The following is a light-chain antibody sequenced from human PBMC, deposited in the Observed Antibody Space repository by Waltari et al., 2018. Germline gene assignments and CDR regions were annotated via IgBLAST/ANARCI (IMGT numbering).Light chain of an antibody. V-gene: IGKV2-30*01. CDR3: MQGTHWPWT. J-gene: IGKJ1*01. CDR2: KVS. Sequence: DVAMTQSPLTLPVTLGQPASIPCRSSPSLVSSDGNTYFNWFQQRPGHSPRRLLYKVSIRYSGVPYRFSGSGSGTDFTLRISRVEAEDVGVYYCMQGTHWPWTFGQGTKVEIK. CDR1: PSLVSSDGNTY.